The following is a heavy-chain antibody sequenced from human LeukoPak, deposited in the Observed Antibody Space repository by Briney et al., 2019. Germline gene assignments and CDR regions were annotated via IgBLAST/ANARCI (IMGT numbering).Heavy chain of an antibody. V-gene: IGHV1-2*02. CDR2: NNPNSVST. CDR1: GFTFIGYY. D-gene: IGHD4-17*01. J-gene: IGHJ4*02. CDR3: AGANWKTLEDRTVTYYFDY. Sequence: ASVKVSCKASGFTFIGYYIHWVRQAPGQRLDWMGWNNPNSVSTNYAQNFRGRVTITRDTPISTAYMEVSRLRSDDAAVYYCAGANWKTLEDRTVTYYFDYWGQGTLVTVSS.